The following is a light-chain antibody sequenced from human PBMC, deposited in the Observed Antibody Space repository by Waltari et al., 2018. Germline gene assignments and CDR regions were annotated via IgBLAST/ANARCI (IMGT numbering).Light chain of an antibody. CDR3: QQGFSTPHT. V-gene: IGKV1-39*01. J-gene: IGKJ2*01. Sequence: DIQMTQSPFSLAASVGDTVTITCRASQTVNSNVNWYQQKPGKAPTLLIYSVSTLHSGVPYRISGSGSGTDFALSISSLQPEDFATYTCQQGFSTPHTFGQGTKVEIK. CDR2: SVS. CDR1: QTVNSN.